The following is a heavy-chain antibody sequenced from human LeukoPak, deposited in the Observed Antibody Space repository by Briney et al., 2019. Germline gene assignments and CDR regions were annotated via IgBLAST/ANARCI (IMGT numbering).Heavy chain of an antibody. CDR3: AREGGGAAYYYYMDV. V-gene: IGHV7-4-1*02. CDR2: INTNTGNP. D-gene: IGHD1-26*01. Sequence: GASVKVSCKASGYTFTSYDINWVRQAPGQGLEWMGWINTNTGNPTYAQGFTGRFVFSLDTSVSTAYLQISSLKAEDTAVYYCAREGGGAAYYYYMDVWGKGTTVTVSS. J-gene: IGHJ6*03. CDR1: GYTFTSYD.